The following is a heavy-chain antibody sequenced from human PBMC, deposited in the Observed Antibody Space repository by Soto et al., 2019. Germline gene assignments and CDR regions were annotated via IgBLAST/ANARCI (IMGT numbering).Heavy chain of an antibody. CDR1: GYTFTSYG. D-gene: IGHD5-12*01. J-gene: IGHJ3*02. V-gene: IGHV1-18*01. Sequence: QVQLVQSGAEVKKPGASVKVSCKASGYTFTSYGISWVRQAPGQGLEWMGWISAYNGNTNYAQKLQGRVTMTTDTSTSKAYMELRRLRSDDTAVYYCAREGYRCYDWPPDHAFDIWGQGTMVTVSS. CDR2: ISAYNGNT. CDR3: AREGYRCYDWPPDHAFDI.